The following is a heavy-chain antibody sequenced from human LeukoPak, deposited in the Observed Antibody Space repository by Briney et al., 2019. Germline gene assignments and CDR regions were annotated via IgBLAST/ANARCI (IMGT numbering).Heavy chain of an antibody. CDR2: IYYTGTT. CDR1: GGSISSSSYY. V-gene: IGHV4-39*07. Sequence: PSETLSLTCTVSGGSISSSSYYWAWIRQSLGRGLEWIGSIYYTGTTFDNPSLKSRVTLSVDTSKNQFSLRLTSVTAADTAFYYCAREEYSSDWYGHDSWGQGTLVTVSS. D-gene: IGHD6-13*01. CDR3: AREEYSSDWYGHDS. J-gene: IGHJ4*02.